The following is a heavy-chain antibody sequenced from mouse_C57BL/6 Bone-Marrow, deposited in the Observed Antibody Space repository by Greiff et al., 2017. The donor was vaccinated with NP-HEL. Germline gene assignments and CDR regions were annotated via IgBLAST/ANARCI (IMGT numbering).Heavy chain of an antibody. D-gene: IGHD2-1*01. CDR3: ARQGGN. J-gene: IGHJ2*01. V-gene: IGHV5-6*01. Sequence: DVQLVESGGDLVKPGGSLKLSCAASGFTFSSYGMSWVRQTPDKRLEWVATISSGGSYTYYPDSVKGRFTISRDNAKNTLYLQMSSLKSEDTAMYYCARQGGNWGQGTTLTVSS. CDR2: ISSGGSYT. CDR1: GFTFSSYG.